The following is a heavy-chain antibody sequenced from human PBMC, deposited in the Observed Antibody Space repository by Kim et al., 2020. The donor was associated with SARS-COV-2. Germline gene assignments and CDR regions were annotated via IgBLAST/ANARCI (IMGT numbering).Heavy chain of an antibody. Sequence: GGSLRLSCAASGFTFSSYSMNWVRQAPGKGLEWVSSISSSSSYIYYADSVKGRFTISRDNAKNSLYLQMNSLRAEDTAVYYCARDREGMAYYYGMDVWGQGTTVTVSS. CDR2: ISSSSSYI. J-gene: IGHJ6*02. V-gene: IGHV3-21*01. CDR3: ARDREGMAYYYGMDV. D-gene: IGHD3-10*01. CDR1: GFTFSSYS.